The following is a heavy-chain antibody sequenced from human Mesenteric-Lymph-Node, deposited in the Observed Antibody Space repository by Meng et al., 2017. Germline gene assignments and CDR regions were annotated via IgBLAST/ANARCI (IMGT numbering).Heavy chain of an antibody. Sequence: LQLQESGPGPVKPSEAPSLPCTVSGGSLSSSSYYWGWIRTPPGKGLEWIGCIYYSGSTYYNPSLKSRVTISVDTSKNQFSLKLSSVTAADTAVYYCARIAVAGTFDYWGQGTLVTVSS. V-gene: IGHV4-39*01. J-gene: IGHJ4*02. CDR2: IYYSGST. CDR3: ARIAVAGTFDY. CDR1: GGSLSSSSYY. D-gene: IGHD6-19*01.